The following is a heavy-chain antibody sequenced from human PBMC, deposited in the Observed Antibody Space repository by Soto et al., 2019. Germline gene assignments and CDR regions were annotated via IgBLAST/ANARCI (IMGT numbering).Heavy chain of an antibody. CDR3: ARAPRQLVLPSYYYYYGMDV. V-gene: IGHV4-34*01. D-gene: IGHD6-13*01. CDR1: GGSFSGYY. J-gene: IGHJ6*02. CDR2: INHSGST. Sequence: QVQLQQWGAGLLKPSETLSLTCAVYGGSFSGYYWSWIRQPPGKGLEWIGEINHSGSTNYNPSLKSRVTLSVDTSKHQFSLKLSSVTAADTAVYYCARAPRQLVLPSYYYYYGMDVWGQGTTVTVSS.